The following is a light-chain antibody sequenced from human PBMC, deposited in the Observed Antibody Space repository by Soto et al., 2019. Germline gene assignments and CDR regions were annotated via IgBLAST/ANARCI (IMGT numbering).Light chain of an antibody. CDR1: QSVSAS. CDR3: KQYGSSTPT. Sequence: EIVMTQSPATLSVSPGERATLSCRASQSVSASLAWYQQKPCQAPRLLIYGVSTRAPGLPGRFSGSGSGTDFTLTINSMQTEGFALYYCKQYGSSTPTFGQGTKVEIK. CDR2: GVS. J-gene: IGKJ1*01. V-gene: IGKV3-15*01.